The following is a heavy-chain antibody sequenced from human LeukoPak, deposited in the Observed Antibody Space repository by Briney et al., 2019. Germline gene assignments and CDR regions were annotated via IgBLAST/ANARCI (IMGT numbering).Heavy chain of an antibody. CDR3: ARDPYCSSTSCPDP. V-gene: IGHV1-2*02. CDR1: GYTFTGYY. Sequence: ASVKVSCKASGYTFTGYYMHWVRQAPEQGLEWMGWINPNSGGTNYAQKFQGRVTMTRDTSISTAYMELSRLRSDDTAVYYCARDPYCSSTSCPDPWGQGTLVTVSS. D-gene: IGHD2-2*01. J-gene: IGHJ5*02. CDR2: INPNSGGT.